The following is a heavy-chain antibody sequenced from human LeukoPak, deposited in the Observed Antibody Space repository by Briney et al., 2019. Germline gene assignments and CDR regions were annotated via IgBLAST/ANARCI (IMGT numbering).Heavy chain of an antibody. Sequence: GRSLRLSCAASGFTFSNYDMHWVRQAPGEGLEWVAVISYDGSNKYYADSVKGRFTISRDNSKNTLYLQMNSLRAEDTAMYYCAKGDDYYDSSGAAFDYWGQGTLVTVSS. V-gene: IGHV3-30*18. J-gene: IGHJ4*02. CDR2: ISYDGSNK. D-gene: IGHD3-22*01. CDR3: AKGDDYYDSSGAAFDY. CDR1: GFTFSNYD.